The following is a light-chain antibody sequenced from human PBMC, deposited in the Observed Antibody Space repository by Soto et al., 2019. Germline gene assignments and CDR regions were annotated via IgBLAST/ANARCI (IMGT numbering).Light chain of an antibody. Sequence: QSVLTQPPSASGSPGQSVTISCTGTSSDVGAYKYVSWYQQYPGKAPKLMIYEGTKRPSGVPDRFSGSKSGNTASLTVSGLQSEDEADYYCTSYVGNDIWVFGGGTKVNVL. CDR1: SSDVGAYKY. J-gene: IGLJ3*02. CDR3: TSYVGNDIWV. V-gene: IGLV2-8*01. CDR2: EGT.